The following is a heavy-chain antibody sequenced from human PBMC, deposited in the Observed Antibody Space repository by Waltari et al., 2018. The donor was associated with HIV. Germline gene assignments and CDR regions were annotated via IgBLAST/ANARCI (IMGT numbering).Heavy chain of an antibody. CDR1: GSTFRSYA. CDR2: IIPIFGTA. J-gene: IGHJ4*02. Sequence: QVHLVQSGAEVKQPGSSVKVSCNASGSTFRSYAIRVVRHATGQALAWMGGIIPIFGTANYAQKFQGRVTITADESTSTAYMELSSLRSEDTAVYYCATGQEGAMVRGVTVIGDYWGQGTLVTVSS. V-gene: IGHV1-69*01. D-gene: IGHD3-10*01. CDR3: ATGQEGAMVRGVTVIGDY.